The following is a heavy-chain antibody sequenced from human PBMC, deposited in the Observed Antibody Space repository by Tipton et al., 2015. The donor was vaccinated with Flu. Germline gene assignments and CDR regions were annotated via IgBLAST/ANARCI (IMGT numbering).Heavy chain of an antibody. CDR3: ARERDYDFWSGSTDY. J-gene: IGHJ4*02. CDR1: GFTFDDYG. Sequence: SLRLSCAASGFTFDDYGMSWVRRAPGKGLEWVSGINWNGGSTGYADSVKGRFTISRDNAKNSLYLQMNSLRAEDTALYYCARERDYDFWSGSTDYWGQGTLVTVSS. CDR2: INWNGGST. V-gene: IGHV3-20*04. D-gene: IGHD3-3*01.